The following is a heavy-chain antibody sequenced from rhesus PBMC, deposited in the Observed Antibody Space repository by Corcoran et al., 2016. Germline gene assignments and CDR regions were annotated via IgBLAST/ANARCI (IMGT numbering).Heavy chain of an antibody. Sequence: QVQLQESGPGLVKPSETLSLTCAVSGGSVSRSNWWSWIRQPPGKGLEWIGDISGSSGSTYYNPSLKGRVTISTDTSKNQFSLKLSSVTAADTAVYYCARDLDTATVRDYWGQGVLVTVSS. CDR1: GGSVSRSNW. V-gene: IGHV4-65*01. D-gene: IGHD5-12*01. CDR2: ISGSSGST. J-gene: IGHJ4*01. CDR3: ARDLDTATVRDY.